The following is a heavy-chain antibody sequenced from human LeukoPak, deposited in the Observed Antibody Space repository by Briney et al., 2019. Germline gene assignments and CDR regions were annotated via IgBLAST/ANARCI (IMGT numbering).Heavy chain of an antibody. CDR3: ARDQFNYYDSSGYPIDY. V-gene: IGHV3-21*01. Sequence: GGSLRLSCAASGFTFSSYSMNWVRQAPGKGLEWVSSISSSSSYIYYADSVKGRFTNSRDNAKNSLYLQMNSLRAEDTAVYYCARDQFNYYDSSGYPIDYWGQGTLVTVSS. J-gene: IGHJ4*02. CDR1: GFTFSSYS. CDR2: ISSSSSYI. D-gene: IGHD3-22*01.